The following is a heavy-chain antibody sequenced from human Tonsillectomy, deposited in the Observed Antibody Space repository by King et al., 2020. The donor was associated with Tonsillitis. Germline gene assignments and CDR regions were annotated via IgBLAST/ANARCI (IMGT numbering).Heavy chain of an antibody. CDR2: ISWYSGRI. V-gene: IGHV3-9*01. D-gene: IGHD3-22*01. CDR3: AKDKRVVITTLFDY. Sequence: VQLVESGGGLVQPGRSLRLSCAASGFTFDDYAMHWVRQAPGKGLEWVSGISWYSGRIDYADSVKGRFTISRDNTKNSRYLQMNSLRAEDTALYYCAKDKRVVITTLFDYWGQGTLVTVSS. J-gene: IGHJ4*02. CDR1: GFTFDDYA.